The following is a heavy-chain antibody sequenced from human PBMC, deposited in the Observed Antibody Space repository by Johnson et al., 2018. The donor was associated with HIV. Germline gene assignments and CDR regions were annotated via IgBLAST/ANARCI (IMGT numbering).Heavy chain of an antibody. CDR2: ISYDGSNQ. CDR3: ARLPSGDSRDAFHI. J-gene: IGHJ3*02. D-gene: IGHD5-18*01. V-gene: IGHV3-30-3*01. Sequence: VQLVESGGGVVQPGRSLRLSCAASGFTFSSYAMHWVRQAPGKGLEWLAVISYDGSNQYYADSVKGRSTISRDNSKNTLYLQMNSLRAEDTAVYYCARLPSGDSRDAFHIWGQGTMVSVSS. CDR1: GFTFSSYA.